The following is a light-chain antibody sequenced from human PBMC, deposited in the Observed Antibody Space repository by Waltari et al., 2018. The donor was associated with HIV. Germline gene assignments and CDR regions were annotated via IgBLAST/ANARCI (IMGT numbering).Light chain of an antibody. J-gene: IGLJ1*01. CDR1: SSDVGGYDY. CDR3: ASYTSSNTLYV. Sequence: QAGLTQPASVSRSPGQSITFSCTGTSSDVGGYDYVSWYQQHPGKAPKLMIYEVGHRPSGVSYRFSGSKSGNTASLTISGLQAEDEADYYCASYTSSNTLYVFGTGTKVTVL. CDR2: EVG. V-gene: IGLV2-14*01.